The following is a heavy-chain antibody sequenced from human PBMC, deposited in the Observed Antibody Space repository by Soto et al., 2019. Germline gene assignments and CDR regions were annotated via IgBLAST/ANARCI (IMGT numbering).Heavy chain of an antibody. V-gene: IGHV3-33*01. J-gene: IGHJ4*02. Sequence: QVQLVESGGGVVQPGRSLRLSCAASGFTFSSYGMHWVRQAPGKGLEWVAVIWYDGSNKYYADSVKGRFTISRDNSKNTLYLQMTSLRAEDTAVYYCARSIFYFEYWGQGTLVTVSS. CDR1: GFTFSSYG. CDR2: IWYDGSNK. D-gene: IGHD6-6*01. CDR3: ARSIFYFEY.